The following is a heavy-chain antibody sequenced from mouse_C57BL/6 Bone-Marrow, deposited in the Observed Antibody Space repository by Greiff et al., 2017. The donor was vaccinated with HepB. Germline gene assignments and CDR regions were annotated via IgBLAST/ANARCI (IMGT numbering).Heavy chain of an antibody. D-gene: IGHD1-1*01. CDR3: ARHTYYYGSSPWFAY. CDR1: EYEFPSHD. CDR2: INSDGGST. Sequence: VQLKESGGGLVQPGESLKLSCESNEYEFPSHDMSWVRKTPEKRLELVAAINSDGGSTYYPDTMERRFTISRNNTKKTLYLQMSSLRSEDTALYYCARHTYYYGSSPWFAYWGQGTLVTVSA. V-gene: IGHV5-2*01. J-gene: IGHJ3*01.